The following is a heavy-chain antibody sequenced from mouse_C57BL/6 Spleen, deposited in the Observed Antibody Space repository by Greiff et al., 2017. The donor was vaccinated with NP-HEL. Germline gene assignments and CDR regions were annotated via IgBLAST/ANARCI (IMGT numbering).Heavy chain of an antibody. CDR3: ARREGIYYDYSFDY. CDR2: INPGSGGT. V-gene: IGHV1-54*01. D-gene: IGHD2-4*01. CDR1: GYAFTNYL. Sequence: VKVVESGAELVRPGTSVKVSCKASGYAFTNYLIEWVKQRPGQGLEWIGVINPGSGGTNYNEKFKGKATLTADKSSSTAYMQLSSLTSEDSAVYFCARREGIYYDYSFDYWGQGTTLTVSS. J-gene: IGHJ2*01.